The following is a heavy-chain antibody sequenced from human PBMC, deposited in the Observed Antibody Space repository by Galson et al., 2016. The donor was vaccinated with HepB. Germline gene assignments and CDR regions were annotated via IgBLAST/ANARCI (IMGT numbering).Heavy chain of an antibody. Sequence: SLRLSCAASGFTFSTYDMHWVRQAPGNGLEWVTLISYNGGYRNYVDSVKGRFSISRDNSRDTLYLEMNSQRIEDTAVYYCARGNHKYSSSSLDYWGQGSLVTVSS. CDR1: GFTFSTYD. CDR2: ISYNGGYR. CDR3: ARGNHKYSSSSLDY. J-gene: IGHJ4*02. V-gene: IGHV3-30*04. D-gene: IGHD6-6*01.